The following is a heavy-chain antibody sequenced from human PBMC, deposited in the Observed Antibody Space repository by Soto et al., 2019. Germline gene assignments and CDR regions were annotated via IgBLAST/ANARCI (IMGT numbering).Heavy chain of an antibody. J-gene: IGHJ4*02. CDR1: GFIFSDYV. Sequence: QVHLVESGGGVVQPGTSLRLSCAASGFIFSDYVMHWVRQAPGKGLEWVALILKDGSNKYAADSVKGRFTISRDNSKNTLYLQMNRLGAEDTAVYYCARDLRKGSYFDYWGQGALVAVSS. CDR2: ILKDGSNK. CDR3: ARDLRKGSYFDY. V-gene: IGHV3-33*05.